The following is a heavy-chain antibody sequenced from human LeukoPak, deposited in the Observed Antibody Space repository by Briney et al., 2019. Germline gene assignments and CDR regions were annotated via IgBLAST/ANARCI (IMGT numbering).Heavy chain of an antibody. V-gene: IGHV3-9*01. J-gene: IGHJ6*02. Sequence: GGSLRLSCEASGFTFLNYAMHWVRQAPGKGLEWVSVINWNSVHMNYADSVKGRFTISRDNAKNSLYLQMNSLRPEDTALYYCARDVGFAGNSGMDVWGQGTTVTVFS. D-gene: IGHD3-16*01. CDR3: ARDVGFAGNSGMDV. CDR2: INWNSVHM. CDR1: GFTFLNYA.